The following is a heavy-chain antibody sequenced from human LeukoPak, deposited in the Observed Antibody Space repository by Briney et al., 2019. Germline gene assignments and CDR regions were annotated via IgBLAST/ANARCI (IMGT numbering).Heavy chain of an antibody. CDR1: GYTFTSYY. Sequence: ASVKVSCKASGYTFTSYYMHWVRQAPGQGLEWMGIINPSGGSTSYAQKFQGRVTMTRDTSTSTVYMELSSLRSEDKAVYYCARETGVTYYYDSSGDFDIWGQGTMVTVSS. CDR2: INPSGGST. V-gene: IGHV1-46*01. CDR3: ARETGVTYYYDSSGDFDI. D-gene: IGHD3-22*01. J-gene: IGHJ3*02.